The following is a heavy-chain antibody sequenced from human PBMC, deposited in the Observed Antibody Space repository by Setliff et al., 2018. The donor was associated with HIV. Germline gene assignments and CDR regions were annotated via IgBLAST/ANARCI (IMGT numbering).Heavy chain of an antibody. V-gene: IGHV3-21*04. J-gene: IGHJ4*02. D-gene: IGHD5-12*01. CDR1: GFTFSNYN. CDR3: ARCRDGYKTFDY. Sequence: PGGSLRLSCAASGFTFSNYNMNWVRQAPGKGLEWVSSISSTSSYIYYVDSVTGRFTISRDNAKNSLYLQMNSLRAEDTAVYYCARCRDGYKTFDYWGQGALVTVSS. CDR2: ISSTSSYI.